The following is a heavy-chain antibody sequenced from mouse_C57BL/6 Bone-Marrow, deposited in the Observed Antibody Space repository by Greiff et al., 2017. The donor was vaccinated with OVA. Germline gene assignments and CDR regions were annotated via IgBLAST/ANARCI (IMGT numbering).Heavy chain of an antibody. J-gene: IGHJ1*03. CDR1: GYTFTSYG. Sequence: VQLQQSGAELARPGASVKLSCKASGYTFTSYGISWVKQRTGQGLEWIGEIYPRSGNTYYNEKFKGKATLTADKSSSTAYMELRSLTSEDSAVYFCARGGDYYGSSWGYFDVWGTGTTVTVSS. CDR3: ARGGDYYGSSWGYFDV. CDR2: IYPRSGNT. V-gene: IGHV1-81*01. D-gene: IGHD1-1*01.